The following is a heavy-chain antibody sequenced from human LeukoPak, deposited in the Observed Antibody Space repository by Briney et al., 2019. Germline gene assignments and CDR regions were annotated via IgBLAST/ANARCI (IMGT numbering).Heavy chain of an antibody. Sequence: GGSLRLSCAASGFTFSSYGMYWVRQAPGKGLEWVAFIRYDGSNKYYADSVKGRFTVSRDNSKNTLYLQMNSLGVEDTAVYYCAKVAKYYYGSETYYFFEHWGQGTPVTASS. D-gene: IGHD3-10*01. V-gene: IGHV3-30*02. CDR2: IRYDGSNK. CDR1: GFTFSSYG. J-gene: IGHJ4*02. CDR3: AKVAKYYYGSETYYFFEH.